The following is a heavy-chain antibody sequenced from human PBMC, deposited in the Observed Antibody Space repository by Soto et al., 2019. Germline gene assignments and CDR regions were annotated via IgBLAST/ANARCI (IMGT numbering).Heavy chain of an antibody. CDR3: AIRGGSGWYYYGMDV. CDR2: INASNGNT. CDR1: GYTFTSYA. V-gene: IGHV1-3*01. D-gene: IGHD6-19*01. J-gene: IGHJ6*02. Sequence: ASVKVSCKASGYTFTSYAMHWVRQAPGQRLEWMGWINASNGNTKYSQKFQGRVTITRDTSASTAYMELSSLRSEDTAVYYCAIRGGSGWYYYGMDVWGQGTTVTVS.